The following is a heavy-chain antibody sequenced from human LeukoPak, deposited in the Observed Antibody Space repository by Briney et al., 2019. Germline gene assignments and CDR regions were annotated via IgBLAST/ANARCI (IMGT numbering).Heavy chain of an antibody. V-gene: IGHV3-48*01. CDR2: ISADSSTV. Sequence: PGGSLRLSCAASGFTFITYNMNWVRQAPGKGLEWISYISADSSTVQYADSVRGRFTTSRDNAKNSLYLQMNSLRAEDTAVYYCVRDNSRGQSLGVIYWGQGSLVTVSS. J-gene: IGHJ4*02. CDR3: VRDNSRGQSLGVIY. CDR1: GFTFITYN. D-gene: IGHD3-22*01.